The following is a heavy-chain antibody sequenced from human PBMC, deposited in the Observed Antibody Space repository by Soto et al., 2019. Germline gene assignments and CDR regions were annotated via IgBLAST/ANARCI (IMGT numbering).Heavy chain of an antibody. V-gene: IGHV3-23*01. D-gene: IGHD6-19*01. CDR3: AKGDRASRGWKPGGGDY. Sequence: EVQLLESGGGLVQPGGSLRLSCAASGFTFSSYAMSWVRQAPGKGLEWVSAISGSGGSTYYADSVKGRFTISRDNSKNTLYLQMNSLRAEDPAVYSWAKGDRASRGWKPGGGDYWGQGTLVTVSS. CDR2: ISGSGGST. J-gene: IGHJ4*02. CDR1: GFTFSSYA.